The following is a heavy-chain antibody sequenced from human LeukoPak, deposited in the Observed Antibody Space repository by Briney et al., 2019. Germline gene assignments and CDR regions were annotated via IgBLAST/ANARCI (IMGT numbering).Heavy chain of an antibody. CDR2: ISAYNGNT. J-gene: IGHJ6*03. Sequence: GASVKVSCKASGYTFTSYGISWVRQAPGQGLEWMGWISAYNGNTNYAQKLQGRVPMTTDTSTSTAYMELRSLRSDDTAVYYCARRIPPTYYYDSSGYYSYYYYYMDVRGKGTTVTVSS. V-gene: IGHV1-18*01. CDR1: GYTFTSYG. CDR3: ARRIPPTYYYDSSGYYSYYYYYMDV. D-gene: IGHD3-22*01.